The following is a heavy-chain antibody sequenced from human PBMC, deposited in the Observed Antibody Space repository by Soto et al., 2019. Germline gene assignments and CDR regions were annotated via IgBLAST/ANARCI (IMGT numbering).Heavy chain of an antibody. V-gene: IGHV3-30-3*01. CDR1: GFALSSYA. Sequence: GGSLRLSCVASGFALSSYAMHWVRQAPGEGLEWVAVKSYDGTNENYADSVKGRFTISRDNSKNTLYLQMNGLRGEDTAVYYCTRANNYYYGMDVCGQGTAVTVSS. CDR2: KSYDGTNE. J-gene: IGHJ6*02. CDR3: TRANNYYYGMDV.